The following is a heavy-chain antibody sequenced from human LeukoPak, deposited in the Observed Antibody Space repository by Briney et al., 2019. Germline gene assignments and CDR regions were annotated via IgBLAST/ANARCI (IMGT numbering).Heavy chain of an antibody. CDR1: GFTFSTYS. V-gene: IGHV3-21*01. CDR3: ARFQPYSSGWYLEY. J-gene: IGHJ4*02. Sequence: GGSLRLSCAAFGFTFSTYSMSWVRQFPGQGLEWVSYISISGSYIYNADSVKGRFTISRDNAKESLYLQMNSLRAEDTAVYYCARFQPYSSGWYLEYWDRGTLVTVSS. CDR2: ISISGSYI. D-gene: IGHD6-19*01.